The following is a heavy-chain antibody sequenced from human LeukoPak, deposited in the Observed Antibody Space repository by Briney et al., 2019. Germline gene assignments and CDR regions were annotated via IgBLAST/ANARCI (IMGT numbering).Heavy chain of an antibody. CDR2: IYPGDSDT. D-gene: IGHD2-2*01. CDR1: GYRFTSYW. V-gene: IGHV5-51*01. J-gene: IGHJ4*02. CDR3: ASPPPWCSSTSCPFDY. Sequence: GESLKIPCKGSGYRFTSYWIGWVRQMPGKGLEWMGIIYPGDSDTRYSPSFQGQVTISADKSISTASLQWSSLKALGTAMYYCASPPPWCSSTSCPFDYWGQGTLVTVSS.